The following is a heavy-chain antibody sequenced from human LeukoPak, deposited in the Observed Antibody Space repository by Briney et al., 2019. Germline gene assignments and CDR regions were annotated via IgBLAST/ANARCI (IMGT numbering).Heavy chain of an antibody. V-gene: IGHV3-74*01. Sequence: GGSLRLSCAASGFTFGRYWMHWVRQAPGKGLIWVSRIKSENDGSVTTYADSVKGRFTISRDNAKNTLYLHMNSLRIEDTAVYFCARDVSYGMDVWGQGTTVTVS. J-gene: IGHJ6*02. CDR1: GFTFGRYW. CDR2: IKSENDGSVT. CDR3: ARDVSYGMDV.